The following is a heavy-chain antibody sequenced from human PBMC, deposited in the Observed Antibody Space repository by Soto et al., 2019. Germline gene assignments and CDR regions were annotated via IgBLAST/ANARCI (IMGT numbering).Heavy chain of an antibody. CDR3: XXXXXXSFDY. J-gene: IGHJ4*02. Sequence: QVQLQESGPGLVKPSETLSLTCTVSGGSISSYYWSWIRQPPGKGLEWIGYIYYSGSTNYNPSLXXRXXXXXXXXXXXXXXXXXXXXXXXXXXXXXXXXXXXSFDYWGQGTLVTVSS. CDR2: IYYSGST. CDR1: GGSISSYY. V-gene: IGHV4-59*01.